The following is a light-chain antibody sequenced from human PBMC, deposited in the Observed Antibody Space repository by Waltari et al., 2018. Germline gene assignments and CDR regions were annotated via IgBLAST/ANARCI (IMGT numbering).Light chain of an antibody. CDR2: AAS. CDR1: QGISSY. J-gene: IGKJ1*01. V-gene: IGKV1-8*01. Sequence: AIRMTQSPSSFSASTGERVTITCRASQGISSYFAWYQQKPGRGPKLLMSAASTLHSGVPSRFTGSGSGTDFTLTINCLQSDDFATYYCQQYYTYPRTFGQGTKVEIK. CDR3: QQYYTYPRT.